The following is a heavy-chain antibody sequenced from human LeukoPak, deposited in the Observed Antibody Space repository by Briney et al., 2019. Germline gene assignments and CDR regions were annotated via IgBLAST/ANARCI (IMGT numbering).Heavy chain of an antibody. CDR1: GFTFSKYW. J-gene: IGHJ6*02. CDR2: INQIGSEK. CDR3: AKGEEDSSGFYGMDV. V-gene: IGHV3-7*03. D-gene: IGHD3-22*01. Sequence: PGGSLRLSCAASGFTFSKYWMSWVRQAPGKGLEWVANINQIGSEKYYVDSVKGRFTISRGNAKNSLYLQMNSLRAEDTAVYYCAKGEEDSSGFYGMDVWGQGTTVTVSS.